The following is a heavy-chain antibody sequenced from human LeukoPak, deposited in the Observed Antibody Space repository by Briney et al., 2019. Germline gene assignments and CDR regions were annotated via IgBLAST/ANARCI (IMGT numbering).Heavy chain of an antibody. CDR2: INPNSGGT. Sequence: ASVNVSCKASGYTFTSYGISWVRQAPGQGLEWMGWINPNSGGTNYAQKFQGRVTMTRDTSISTAYMELSRLRSDDTAVYYCARDSSGWRTDAFDIWGQGTMVTVSS. CDR3: ARDSSGWRTDAFDI. V-gene: IGHV1-2*02. D-gene: IGHD6-19*01. J-gene: IGHJ3*02. CDR1: GYTFTSYG.